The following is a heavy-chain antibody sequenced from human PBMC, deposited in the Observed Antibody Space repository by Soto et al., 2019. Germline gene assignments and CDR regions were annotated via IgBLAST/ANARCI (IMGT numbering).Heavy chain of an antibody. D-gene: IGHD1-1*01. Sequence: SETLSLTCAVSGGSISSGGYSWNWIRQPPGKGLEWIGYIYHSGYTFYNPSLKSRVTILVDKSKNQFSLKLSSVTAADTAVYYCARDQLEGNWFDPWGQGTLVTVSS. CDR1: GGSISSGGYS. V-gene: IGHV4-30-2*01. CDR2: IYHSGYT. CDR3: ARDQLEGNWFDP. J-gene: IGHJ5*02.